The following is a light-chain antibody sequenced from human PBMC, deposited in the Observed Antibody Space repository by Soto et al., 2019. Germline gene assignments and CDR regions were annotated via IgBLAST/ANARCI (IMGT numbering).Light chain of an antibody. CDR3: HQYNSYWT. V-gene: IGKV1-5*03. Sequence: DTQMTQSPSTLSASVGDRVTITFRASQSIGSWLAWYQQKPGKAPKHLIYKTSILENGVPSRLSGSGSGTEFTLSISSLQPDDFATYYCHQYNSYWTFGQGTKVDIK. CDR1: QSIGSW. CDR2: KTS. J-gene: IGKJ1*01.